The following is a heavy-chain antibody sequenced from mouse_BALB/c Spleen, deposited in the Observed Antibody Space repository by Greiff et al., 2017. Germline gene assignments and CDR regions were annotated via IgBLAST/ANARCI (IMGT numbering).Heavy chain of an antibody. CDR2: IWAGGST. CDR3: ARDQGLRRGFAY. Sequence: VQVVESGPGLVAPSQSLSITCTVSGFSLTSYGVHWVRQPPGKGLEWLGVIWAGGSTNYNSALMSRLSISKDNSKSQVFLKMNSLQTDDTAMYYCARDQGLRRGFAYWGQGTLVTVSA. J-gene: IGHJ3*01. V-gene: IGHV2-9*02. D-gene: IGHD2-4*01. CDR1: GFSLTSYG.